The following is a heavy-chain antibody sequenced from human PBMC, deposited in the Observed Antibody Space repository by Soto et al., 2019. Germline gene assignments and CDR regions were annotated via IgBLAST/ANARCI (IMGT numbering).Heavy chain of an antibody. CDR3: ATVRWELHDAFDI. V-gene: IGHV4-31*03. D-gene: IGHD4-17*01. J-gene: IGHJ3*02. CDR2: IYHSGMT. Sequence: QVQLQESGPGLVKPSQTLSLTCTDSGGSISTGGYYWSWIRQHPGRGLEWIGYIYHSGMTFSNPSLQSRVAISIDTSENQFSLKLSSVTAADTAVYYCATVRWELHDAFDIWGHGTMVSVSS. CDR1: GGSISTGGYY.